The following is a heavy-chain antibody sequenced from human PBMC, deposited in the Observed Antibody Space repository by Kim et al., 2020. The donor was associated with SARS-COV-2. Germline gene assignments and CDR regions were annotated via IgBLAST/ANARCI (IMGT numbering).Heavy chain of an antibody. V-gene: IGHV3-33*01. CDR1: GFTFSSYG. CDR2: IWYDGSNK. CDR3: ARDDYGSKRGLDY. D-gene: IGHD3-10*01. Sequence: GGSLRLSCAASGFTFSSYGMHWVRQAPGKGLEWVAVIWYDGSNKYYADSVKGRFTISRDNSKNLLYLQMNSLRAEDTAVYYCARDDYGSKRGLDYWGQGTLVTVSS. J-gene: IGHJ4*02.